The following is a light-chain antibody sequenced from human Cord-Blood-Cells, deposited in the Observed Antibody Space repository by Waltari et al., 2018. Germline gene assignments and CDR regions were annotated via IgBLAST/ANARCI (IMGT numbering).Light chain of an antibody. CDR1: QSVSSSY. CDR3: QQYGSSPGFT. V-gene: IGKV3-20*01. J-gene: IGKJ3*01. Sequence: IVLPQSPGTLSFSPGESATLSCRAIQSVSSSYFAWYQQKPGQAPRLLIYGASSRATGIPDRFSGSGSGTDFTLTISRLEPEDFAVYYCQQYGSSPGFTFGPGTKVDIK. CDR2: GAS.